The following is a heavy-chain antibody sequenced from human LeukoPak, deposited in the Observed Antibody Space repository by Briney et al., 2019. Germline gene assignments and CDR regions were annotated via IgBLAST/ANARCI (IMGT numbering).Heavy chain of an antibody. Sequence: GGSLRLSCAASGFTFSNYWMAWVRQAPGRGLEWVASIKPDGSVIYYGDSVKGRFTLSRDNTKNALHLQMNSLRAEDTAMYYCARTYCRGGSCHFDYWGQGTLVTVSS. J-gene: IGHJ4*02. CDR3: ARTYCRGGSCHFDY. CDR1: GFTFSNYW. D-gene: IGHD2-15*01. V-gene: IGHV3-7*04. CDR2: IKPDGSVI.